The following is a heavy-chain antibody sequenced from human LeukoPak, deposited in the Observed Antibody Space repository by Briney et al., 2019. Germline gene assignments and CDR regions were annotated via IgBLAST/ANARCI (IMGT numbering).Heavy chain of an antibody. V-gene: IGHV3-23*01. CDR1: GFTFSSYA. J-gene: IGHJ4*02. Sequence: PGGSLRLSGAASGFTFSSYAMSWVRQAPGKGLEWVSAISGSGGSTYYADSVKGRFTISRDNSKNTLYLQMNSLRAEDTAVYYCAKSRCSGGSCYPSYFDYWGQGTLVTVSS. CDR2: ISGSGGST. D-gene: IGHD2-15*01. CDR3: AKSRCSGGSCYPSYFDY.